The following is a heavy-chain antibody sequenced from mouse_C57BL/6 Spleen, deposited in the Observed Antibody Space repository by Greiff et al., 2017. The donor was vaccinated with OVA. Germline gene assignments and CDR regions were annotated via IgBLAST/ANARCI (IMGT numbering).Heavy chain of an antibody. CDR1: GYTFTSYW. J-gene: IGHJ4*01. CDR2: IDPSDSET. Sequence: VQLQQPGAELVRPGSSVKLSCKASGYTFTSYWMHWVKQRPIQGLEWIGNIDPSDSETHYNQKFKDKATLTVDKSSSTAYMQLSSLTSEDSAVYYCARSRTTDAMDYWGQGTSVTVSS. V-gene: IGHV1-52*01. CDR3: ARSRTTDAMDY. D-gene: IGHD1-1*01.